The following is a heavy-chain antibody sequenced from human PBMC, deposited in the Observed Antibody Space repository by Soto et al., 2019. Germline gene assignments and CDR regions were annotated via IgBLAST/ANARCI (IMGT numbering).Heavy chain of an antibody. V-gene: IGHV4-59*01. CDR3: AGGYRSANYFDY. D-gene: IGHD6-25*01. Sequence: QVQLQESGPGLVKPSETLSLTCTVSGGSIRGYYWSWIRQPPGKGLEWIGYIYYSGSTNYNPSLKSRVTISVDTSKNQFSLKLTSVTAADTAMYYCAGGYRSANYFDYWGQGTLATVSS. J-gene: IGHJ4*02. CDR1: GGSIRGYY. CDR2: IYYSGST.